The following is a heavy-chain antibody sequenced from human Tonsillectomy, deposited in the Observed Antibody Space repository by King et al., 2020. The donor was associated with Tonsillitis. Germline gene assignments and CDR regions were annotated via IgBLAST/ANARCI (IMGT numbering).Heavy chain of an antibody. CDR2: ISYDGSNK. J-gene: IGHJ4*02. D-gene: IGHD2-2*02. Sequence: VQLVESGGGVVQPGRSLRLSCAASGFTFSSYGMHWVRQAPGKGLQWVAGISYDGSNKFYPDSMKGRITISRDNSKNTLYLQMNSLRAEDTAVYHCARDFSTKYTLDYWGQGTLVTVSS. CDR3: ARDFSTKYTLDY. CDR1: GFTFSSYG. V-gene: IGHV3-33*05.